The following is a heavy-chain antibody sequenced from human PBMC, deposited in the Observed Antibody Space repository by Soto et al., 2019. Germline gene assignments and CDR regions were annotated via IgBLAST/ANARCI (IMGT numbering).Heavy chain of an antibody. CDR2: ISSTTNYI. CDR1: GFTFTRYS. CDR3: ARESEDLTSNFDY. J-gene: IGHJ4*02. V-gene: IGHV3-21*06. Sequence: GSRRLSCAASGFTFTRYSMNWVRQAPGKGLEWVSSISSTTNYIYYGDSMKGRFTISRDNAKNSLYLETNSLRAEDTAVYYCARESEDLTSNFDYWGQGTLVTVSS.